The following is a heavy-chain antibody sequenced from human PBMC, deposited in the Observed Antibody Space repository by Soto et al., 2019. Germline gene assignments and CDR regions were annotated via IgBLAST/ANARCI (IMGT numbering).Heavy chain of an antibody. CDR2: IYDTGRT. V-gene: IGHV4-59*01. CDR3: ARDRGGTFHL. Sequence: SETLSLTCTVSGGSISSFCWSWIRRSPGKGLEWIGSIYDTGRTNYNPSLESRVTISVDRSKNQFSLKLTSVTAADRAVYYCARDRGGTFHLWAQGTLVTVSS. CDR1: GGSISSFC. J-gene: IGHJ1*01. D-gene: IGHD1-26*01.